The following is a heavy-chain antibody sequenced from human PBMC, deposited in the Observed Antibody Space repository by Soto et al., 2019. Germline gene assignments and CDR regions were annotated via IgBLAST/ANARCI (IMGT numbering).Heavy chain of an antibody. CDR1: GGSISSYY. CDR3: ARDRVMLTFGGASEEWGIDS. CDR2: MYNSGST. V-gene: IGHV4-4*08. D-gene: IGHD3-16*01. Sequence: KTSETLSLTCTVSGGSISSYYWTWIRQPPGKGLEWIGFMYNSGSTHYNPSLKSRVTISLDTSKNQFSLNLRSVTAADTAVYYCARDRVMLTFGGASEEWGIDSWGPGTLVTVSS. J-gene: IGHJ4*02.